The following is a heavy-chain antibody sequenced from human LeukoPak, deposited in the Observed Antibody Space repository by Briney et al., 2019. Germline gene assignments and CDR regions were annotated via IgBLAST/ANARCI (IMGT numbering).Heavy chain of an antibody. V-gene: IGHV3-11*06. D-gene: IGHD3-10*01. J-gene: IGHJ4*02. CDR3: VKDQVFRGSGSYGDY. CDR1: GFTFTDYY. CDR2: ISSGSNYI. Sequence: GRSLRLSCAASGFTFTDYYMTWIRQAPGKGLEWVSYISSGSNYINYADSVKGRFTISRDNSKNTLYLQMSSLRPEDTAVYYCVKDQVFRGSGSYGDYWGQGTLVTVSS.